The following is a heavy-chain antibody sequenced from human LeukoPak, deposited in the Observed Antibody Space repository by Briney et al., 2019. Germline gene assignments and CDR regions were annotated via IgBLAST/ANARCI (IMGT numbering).Heavy chain of an antibody. Sequence: SETLSLTCTVSGGSISGYYWNWIRQPPGKGLEWIGYIYYSGSTNYNPSLKSRVTISVDTSKNQFSLKLSSVTAADTAVYYCARKAGGYSYVNAFDIWGQGTLVTVSS. V-gene: IGHV4-59*12. CDR1: GGSISGYY. J-gene: IGHJ3*02. CDR3: ARKAGGYSYVNAFDI. CDR2: IYYSGST. D-gene: IGHD5-18*01.